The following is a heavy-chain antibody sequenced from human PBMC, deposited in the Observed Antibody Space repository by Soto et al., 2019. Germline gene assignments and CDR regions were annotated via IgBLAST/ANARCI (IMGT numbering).Heavy chain of an antibody. D-gene: IGHD4-4*01. CDR2: IKPISDIT. Sequence: SVKVSCKASGDTFGRFTINWVRQAPGQGLEWMGGIKPISDITNYAQRFQGRVTFTADASTSTVYLELSSLRSEDTAMYYCARDPSTINKLSGVWFGPWGQGTLVTVSS. CDR3: ARDPSTINKLSGVWFGP. V-gene: IGHV1-69*13. CDR1: GDTFGRFT. J-gene: IGHJ5*02.